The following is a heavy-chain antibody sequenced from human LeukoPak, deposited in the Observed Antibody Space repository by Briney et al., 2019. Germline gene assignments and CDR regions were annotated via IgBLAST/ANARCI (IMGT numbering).Heavy chain of an antibody. Sequence: GGSLRLSCAASGFTFSSYGMHWVRQAPGKGLDWVAFIRYDGSNKYYADSVKGRFTISRDNSKNTLYLQMNSLRAEDTAVYYCAKDDSSGYYYQLRDYWGQGTLVTVSS. CDR3: AKDDSSGYYYQLRDY. CDR2: IRYDGSNK. D-gene: IGHD3-22*01. J-gene: IGHJ4*02. CDR1: GFTFSSYG. V-gene: IGHV3-30*02.